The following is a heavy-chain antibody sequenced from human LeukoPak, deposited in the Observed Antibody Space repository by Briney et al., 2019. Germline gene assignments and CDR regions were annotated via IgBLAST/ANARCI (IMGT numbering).Heavy chain of an antibody. CDR1: GFTFSSYS. V-gene: IGHV3-21*01. J-gene: IGHJ6*02. CDR3: ARDRPMVRGSGEGYYYYGMDV. Sequence: GGSLRLSCAASGFTFSSYSMNWVRQAPGKGLEWVSSISSSSTYIYYADSVKGRFTISRDNAKNSLYLQMNSLRAEDTAVYYCARDRPMVRGSGEGYYYYGMDVWGQGTTVTVSS. CDR2: ISSSSTYI. D-gene: IGHD3-10*01.